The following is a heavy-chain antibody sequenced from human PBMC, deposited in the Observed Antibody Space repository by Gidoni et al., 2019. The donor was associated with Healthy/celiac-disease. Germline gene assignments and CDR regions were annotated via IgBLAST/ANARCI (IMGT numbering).Heavy chain of an antibody. CDR2: ISYDGSNK. CDR3: ARVYSSSSPFDY. CDR1: VFTFSSYA. J-gene: IGHJ4*02. Sequence: QVQLFDSGGGVVQPGRSLRLSCSSSVFTFSSYAMHWVRQAPGKGLEWVAVISYDGSNKYYADSVKGRFTISRDNSKNTLYLQMNSLRAEDTAVYYCARVYSSSSPFDYWGQGTLVTVSS. V-gene: IGHV3-30-3*01. D-gene: IGHD6-6*01.